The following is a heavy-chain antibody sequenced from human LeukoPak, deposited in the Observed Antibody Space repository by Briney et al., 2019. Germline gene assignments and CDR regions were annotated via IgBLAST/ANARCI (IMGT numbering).Heavy chain of an antibody. D-gene: IGHD3-9*01. J-gene: IGHJ4*02. V-gene: IGHV4-59*01. CDR1: GRPKNVYY. CDR2: IHHTGST. CDR3: ARDRGTTGYYYLDS. Sequence: PSDPQSLTCSVSGRPKNVYYGLWIPHPPGKGLEWIEYIHHTGSTNYRASVKSRVTMSVDASRNQFSLKLVSVTAADTAVYYCARDRGTTGYYYLDSWGQGILVTVSS.